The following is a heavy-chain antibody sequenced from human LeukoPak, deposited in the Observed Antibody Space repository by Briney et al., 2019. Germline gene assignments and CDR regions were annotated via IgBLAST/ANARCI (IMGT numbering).Heavy chain of an antibody. J-gene: IGHJ4*02. V-gene: IGHV4-4*07. CDR2: VYPSGST. CDR3: ARRIHFDS. D-gene: IGHD5-18*01. CDR1: GGSISSYC. Sequence: PSETLSLTCTVSGGSISSYCWSWIRQPAGKGLEWIGRVYPSGSTNYNPSLKSRVTISIDKSKNQFSLKLTSVPAADTAVYFCARRIHFDSWGQGALVTVSS.